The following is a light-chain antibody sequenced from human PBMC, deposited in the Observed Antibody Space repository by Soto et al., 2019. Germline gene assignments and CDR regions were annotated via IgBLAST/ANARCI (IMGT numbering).Light chain of an antibody. CDR2: SAS. CDR1: QSVSSN. V-gene: IGKV3-15*01. J-gene: IGKJ5*01. CDR3: QQRNVWPPVT. Sequence: EIVMTQSPATLSVSPGERATLSCRASQSVSSNLAWYQQKPGQAPRLLIYSASTRATGIPARFSGSGSGTEFTLTISSLEPEDSAIYYCQQRNVWPPVTFGQGTRLEIK.